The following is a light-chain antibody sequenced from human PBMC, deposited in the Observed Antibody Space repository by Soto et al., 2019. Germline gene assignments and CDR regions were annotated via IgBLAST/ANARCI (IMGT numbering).Light chain of an antibody. CDR3: SSYTSSSVVV. V-gene: IGLV2-14*01. Sequence: QSALTQPASVSGSPGQSITISCTGTSSDVGGYNYVSWYQQHPGKAPKLMIYDVSNRPSGVSNRFSGSKSGNTASLTISGRQAEDEADYYCSSYTSSSVVVFGGGTPLTVL. J-gene: IGLJ2*01. CDR1: SSDVGGYNY. CDR2: DVS.